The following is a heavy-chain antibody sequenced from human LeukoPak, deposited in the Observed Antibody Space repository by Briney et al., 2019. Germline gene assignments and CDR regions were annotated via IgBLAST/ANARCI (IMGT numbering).Heavy chain of an antibody. V-gene: IGHV3-53*05. CDR1: GFTVSSNY. CDR3: ARDYGYSSGWSHYYYYYYMDV. J-gene: IGHJ6*03. D-gene: IGHD6-19*01. Sequence: GGSLRLSCVASGFTVSSNYMSWVRQAPGKGLEWVSVIYSGGSTYYADSVKGRFTVSRDNSKNTLYLQMGSLRAEDMAVYYCARDYGYSSGWSHYYYYYYMDVWGKGTTVTVSS. CDR2: IYSGGST.